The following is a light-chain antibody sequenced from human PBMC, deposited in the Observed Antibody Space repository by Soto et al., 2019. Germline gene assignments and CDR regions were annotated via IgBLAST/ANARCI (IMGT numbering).Light chain of an antibody. CDR2: GAS. CDR3: QHCQPYGDSPPLT. CDR1: QSVSSN. V-gene: IGKV3-15*01. Sequence: EIVMTQSPASLSVSPGERATLSCRASQSVSSNLAWYQQKPGQAPRLPIYGASTRATGIPARFSGSGSGTEFTLTISSLQSEDFAVYYCQHCQPYGDSPPLTFGGGTKVAIK. J-gene: IGKJ4*01.